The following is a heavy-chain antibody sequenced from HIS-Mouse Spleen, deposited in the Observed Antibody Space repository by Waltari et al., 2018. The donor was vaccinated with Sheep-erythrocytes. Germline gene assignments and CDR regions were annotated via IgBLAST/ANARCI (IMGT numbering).Heavy chain of an antibody. CDR2: IIPILGIA. CDR3: AQTGATTPHFDY. Sequence: QVQLVQSGAEVKKPGSSVKVSCKAAGGPFSSYAISCVRQAPGQGLEWKGRIIPILGIANYAQKVQGRVTITADNSTSTAYMELSSLRSEDTAVYYCAQTGATTPHFDYWGQGTLVTVSS. V-gene: IGHV1-69*04. J-gene: IGHJ4*02. CDR1: GGPFSSYA. D-gene: IGHD1-26*01.